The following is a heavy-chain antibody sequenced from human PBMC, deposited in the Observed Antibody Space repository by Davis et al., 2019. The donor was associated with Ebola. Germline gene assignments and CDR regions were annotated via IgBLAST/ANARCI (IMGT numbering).Heavy chain of an antibody. D-gene: IGHD3-22*01. V-gene: IGHV3-23*01. CDR3: VKGSITMTVVVYFDL. Sequence: SCKGSGYSFTSYWISWVRQAPGKGLEWVSAISGSGGSTYYADSVKGRFIISRDNSKNTLYLQMSSLRIEDTAVYYCVKGSITMTVVVYFDLWGQGTLVTVSS. J-gene: IGHJ4*02. CDR1: GYSFTSYW. CDR2: ISGSGGST.